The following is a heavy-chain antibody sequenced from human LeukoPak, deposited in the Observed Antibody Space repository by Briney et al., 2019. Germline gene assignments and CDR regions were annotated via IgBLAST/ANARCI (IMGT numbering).Heavy chain of an antibody. CDR3: AKDRSSSWYPYYFDY. V-gene: IGHV3-23*01. D-gene: IGHD6-13*01. CDR2: ISGRGGST. Sequence: GGSLRLSCAASGFTFSSYAMSWVRQAPGKGLEWVSAISGRGGSTYYADSVKGRFTISRDNSKNTLYLQMNSLRAEDTAVYYCAKDRSSSWYPYYFDYWGQGTLVTVSS. J-gene: IGHJ4*02. CDR1: GFTFSSYA.